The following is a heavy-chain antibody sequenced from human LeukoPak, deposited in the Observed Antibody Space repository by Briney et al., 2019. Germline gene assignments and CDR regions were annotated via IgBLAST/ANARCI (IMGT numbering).Heavy chain of an antibody. CDR1: RFTVSSNY. J-gene: IGHJ4*02. CDR2: IGKDGHAK. V-gene: IGHV3-7*01. CDR3: VRDLDYYAIDY. D-gene: IGHD3-22*01. Sequence: GGSLRLSCAASRFTVSSNYMGWFRHAPRRGLVGVANIGKDGHAKNYVDAVRGRFTDSGDIAKDSLYLQMKSLSADDAAVYYCVRDLDYYAIDYWGQGTLVTVSS.